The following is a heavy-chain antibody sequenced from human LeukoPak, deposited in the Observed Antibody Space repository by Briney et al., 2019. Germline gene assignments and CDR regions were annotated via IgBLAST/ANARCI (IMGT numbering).Heavy chain of an antibody. J-gene: IGHJ6*02. CDR1: GDTFTSYA. CDR3: AGGIAVAGIDYGMDV. Sequence: ASVKVSCKASGDTFTSYAMHWVRQAPGQRLEWMGWINAGNGNTKYSQKLQGRVTITRDTSASTAYMELRSLRSEETAVYYCAGGIAVAGIDYGMDVWGQGTTVTVSS. V-gene: IGHV1-3*01. CDR2: INAGNGNT. D-gene: IGHD6-19*01.